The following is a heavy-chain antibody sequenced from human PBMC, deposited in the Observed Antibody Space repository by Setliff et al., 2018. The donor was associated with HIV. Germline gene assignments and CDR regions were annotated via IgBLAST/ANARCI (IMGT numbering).Heavy chain of an antibody. CDR3: ARGGRYCGGDCYPWHYYYYMDV. V-gene: IGHV4-4*08. J-gene: IGHJ6*03. Sequence: PSETLSLTCTVSGGSISSYYWSWIRQPPGKGLEWIGYIYTSGSTNYNPSLKSRVTISVDTSKNQFSLKLGSVTAADTAVYYCARGGRYCGGDCYPWHYYYYMDVWGKGTTVTVSS. CDR2: IYTSGST. D-gene: IGHD2-21*02. CDR1: GGSISSYY.